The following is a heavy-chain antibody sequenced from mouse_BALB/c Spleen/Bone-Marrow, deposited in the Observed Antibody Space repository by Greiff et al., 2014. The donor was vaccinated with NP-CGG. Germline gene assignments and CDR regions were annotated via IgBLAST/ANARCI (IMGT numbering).Heavy chain of an antibody. Sequence: EVQLQQSGPELVKPGASVKMSYKASGYTFTSYVMHWVKQKPGLGLEWIGYINPYNDDTEYNEKFKGKATLTSDKSSSTAYMELSSLTSEDSAVFYCARSLYGYDWYFDVWGAGTTVTVSS. CDR3: ARSLYGYDWYFDV. V-gene: IGHV1-14*01. J-gene: IGHJ1*01. CDR2: INPYNDDT. D-gene: IGHD2-2*01. CDR1: GYTFTSYV.